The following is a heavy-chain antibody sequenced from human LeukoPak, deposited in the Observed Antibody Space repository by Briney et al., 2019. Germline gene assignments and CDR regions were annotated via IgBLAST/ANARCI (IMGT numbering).Heavy chain of an antibody. V-gene: IGHV1-69*01. CDR2: IIPIFGTA. D-gene: IGHD3-9*01. CDR3: ARSNDILTGYYGRH. J-gene: IGHJ4*02. Sequence: GSSVKVSCKASGGTFRDYMFTWVRQAPGQGLEWMGGIIPIFGTANYVQKFQGRVTITADESTSTVFMELSSLRSGDTGVYYCARSNDILTGYYGRHWGQGTLVTVSP. CDR1: GGTFRDYM.